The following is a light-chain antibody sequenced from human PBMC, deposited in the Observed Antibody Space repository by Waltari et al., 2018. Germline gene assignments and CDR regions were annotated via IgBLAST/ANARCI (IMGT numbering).Light chain of an antibody. Sequence: EIVMTQSPATLSVSPGERATLSCRASQSVSSNLDWYQQKPGQAPRLLIYGASNRATGIRARFSGGGSGTEFTLTISSLQSEDFALYYCQQDNSWPPGYTFGQGTKLEVK. CDR1: QSVSSN. J-gene: IGKJ2*01. CDR2: GAS. CDR3: QQDNSWPPGYT. V-gene: IGKV3-15*01.